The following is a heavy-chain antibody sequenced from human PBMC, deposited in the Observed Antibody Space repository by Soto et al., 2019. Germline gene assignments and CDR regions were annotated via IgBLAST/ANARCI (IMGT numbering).Heavy chain of an antibody. V-gene: IGHV4-34*01. D-gene: IGHD2-21*02. J-gene: IGHJ4*02. CDR3: ARQRTTVVTQAYFDH. CDR1: GGSFSGYY. Sequence: SETLSLTCAVYGGSFSGYYWSWIRQPPGKGLEWIGEINHSGSTNYNPSFKSRVTISIDTSKNQFSLKLSSVTATDTAVYYCARQRTTVVTQAYFDHWGQGALVTVSS. CDR2: INHSGST.